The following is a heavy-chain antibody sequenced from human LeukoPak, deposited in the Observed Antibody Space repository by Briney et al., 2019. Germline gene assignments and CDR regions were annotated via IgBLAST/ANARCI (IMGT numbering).Heavy chain of an antibody. V-gene: IGHV3-7*03. CDR2: IKQDGSEK. Sequence: GGSLRLSCAASGFPFSEYWMTWVRQAPGKGLEWVANIKQDGSEKYYVDSVKGRFTISRDSAKNSLYVQMKSLRADDTAFYYCARRTIVGAGFDYWGQGTLVTVSS. D-gene: IGHD1-26*01. CDR1: GFPFSEYW. CDR3: ARRTIVGAGFDY. J-gene: IGHJ4*02.